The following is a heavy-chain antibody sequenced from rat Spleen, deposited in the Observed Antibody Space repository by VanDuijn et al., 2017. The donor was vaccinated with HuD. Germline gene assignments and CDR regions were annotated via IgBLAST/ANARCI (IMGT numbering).Heavy chain of an antibody. Sequence: EVQLVESGGGLVQPGRSLKLSCVASGFTFNNYWMTWIRQAPGKGLEWVASITNTGGSTYYRDSVKGRFTISRDDAKNTLSLQMDSLRSEDTATYYCARRYYGYTYFDYWGQGVMVTVSS. CDR1: GFTFNNYW. V-gene: IGHV5-31*01. D-gene: IGHD1-6*01. J-gene: IGHJ2*01. CDR2: ITNTGGST. CDR3: ARRYYGYTYFDY.